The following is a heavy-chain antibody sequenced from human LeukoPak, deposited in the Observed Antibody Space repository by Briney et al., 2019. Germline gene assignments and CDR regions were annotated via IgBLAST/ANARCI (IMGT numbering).Heavy chain of an antibody. CDR3: ARVVVVPAAPRYNWFDP. V-gene: IGHV4-34*01. Sequence: SETLSLTCAVYGGSFSGYYWSWIRQPPGKGLEWIGEINHSGSTNYNPSLKSRVTISVDTSKNQFSLKLSSVTAAETAVYYCARVVVVPAAPRYNWFDPWGQGTLVTVSS. CDR1: GGSFSGYY. J-gene: IGHJ5*02. CDR2: INHSGST. D-gene: IGHD2-2*01.